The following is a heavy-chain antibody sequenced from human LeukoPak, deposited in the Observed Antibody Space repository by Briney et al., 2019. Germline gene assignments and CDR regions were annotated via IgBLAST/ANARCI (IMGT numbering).Heavy chain of an antibody. V-gene: IGHV3-66*04. CDR2: IYSGGST. J-gene: IGHJ4*02. CDR1: GFTFSSYW. Sequence: GGSLRLSCAASGFTFSSYWMSGVRQAPGKGLEGVSVIYSGGSTYYEESVKGRFTISRDNSKNPLYLQMNSLRAEDTAVYYGARRAGAYSHPYDYWGQGTLVTVSS. CDR3: ARRAGAYSHPYDY. D-gene: IGHD4-17*01.